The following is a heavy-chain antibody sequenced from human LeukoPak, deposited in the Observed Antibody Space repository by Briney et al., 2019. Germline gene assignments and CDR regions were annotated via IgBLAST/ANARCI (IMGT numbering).Heavy chain of an antibody. CDR1: GGSFSGYY. V-gene: IGHV4-34*01. Sequence: SETLSLTCAVYGGSFSGYYWSWIRQPPGKGLEWIGEINHSGSTNYNPSLKSRVTISVDTSKHQFSMKPSSVTAADTAVYYCASEVVAATLDYWGQGTLVTVSS. J-gene: IGHJ4*02. CDR2: INHSGST. D-gene: IGHD2-15*01. CDR3: ASEVVAATLDY.